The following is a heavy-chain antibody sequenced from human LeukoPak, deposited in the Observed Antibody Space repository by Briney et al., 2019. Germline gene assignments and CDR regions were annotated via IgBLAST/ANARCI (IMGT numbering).Heavy chain of an antibody. Sequence: GASVRVSSKASGYTFTDYYIHWMRQTPGEGLEWMGWINPKGGVTTYAQKFQGRVTMTRDTSITTAYMELPRLSSDDTTIYYCARDRNDGDYGNAFDVWGQGTNVTVSS. J-gene: IGHJ3*01. CDR2: INPKGGVT. CDR1: GYTFTDYY. CDR3: ARDRNDGDYGNAFDV. V-gene: IGHV1-2*02. D-gene: IGHD4-17*01.